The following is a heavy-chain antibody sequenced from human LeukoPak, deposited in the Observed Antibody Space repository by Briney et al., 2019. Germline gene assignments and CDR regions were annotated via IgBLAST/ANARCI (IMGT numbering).Heavy chain of an antibody. CDR3: ARRDYSSSWFDY. V-gene: IGHV4-39*01. CDR2: IYYSGST. J-gene: IGHJ4*02. D-gene: IGHD6-13*01. Sequence: SETLSLTCTVSGGSISSSSYYWGWIRQPPGKGLEWIGSIYYSGSTYYNPSLKSRVTISVDTSKNQFSLKLSSVTAADRAVYYCARRDYSSSWFDYWGQGTLVTVSS. CDR1: GGSISSSSYY.